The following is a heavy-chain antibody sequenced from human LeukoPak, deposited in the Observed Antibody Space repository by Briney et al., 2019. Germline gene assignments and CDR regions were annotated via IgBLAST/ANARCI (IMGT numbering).Heavy chain of an antibody. J-gene: IGHJ4*02. Sequence: SVKVSCKASGDTFTSYAISWVRQAPGQRLEWMGRIIPINGKTKYAQKFQGRVTITADTSTSTAYMELRSLRSEDTAVYYCASMWELLDYWVRGTQVTVSS. CDR3: ASMWELLDY. CDR2: IIPINGKT. D-gene: IGHD2-15*01. V-gene: IGHV1-69*04. CDR1: GDTFTSYA.